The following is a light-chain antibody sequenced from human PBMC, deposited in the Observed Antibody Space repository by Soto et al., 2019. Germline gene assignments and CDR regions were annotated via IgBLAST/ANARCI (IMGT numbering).Light chain of an antibody. CDR3: QQRSNWPPIT. J-gene: IGKJ5*01. Sequence: EIVLTQSPATLSLSPGERATLSCTASQSVSSYLAWYQQKPGQAPRLLIYDASNRATGIPARFSGSGSGIDFTLTISSLEPEDFAVYYCQQRSNWPPITFGQGTRLEI. CDR1: QSVSSY. CDR2: DAS. V-gene: IGKV3-11*01.